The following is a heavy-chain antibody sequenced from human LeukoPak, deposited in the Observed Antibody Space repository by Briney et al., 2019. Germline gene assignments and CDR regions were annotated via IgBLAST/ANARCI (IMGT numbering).Heavy chain of an antibody. J-gene: IGHJ4*02. V-gene: IGHV3-48*02. D-gene: IGHD3-22*01. CDR1: GFTFNSYS. Sequence: GGSLRLSCAASGFTFNSYSMDWVRQAPGKGLEWVSYISTDSTTKYYADPVKGRFTISRDSAKNSLYLQMNGLRDDDTAVYYCAREDDSRGFPYWGQGTLVTVSS. CDR2: ISTDSTTK. CDR3: AREDDSRGFPY.